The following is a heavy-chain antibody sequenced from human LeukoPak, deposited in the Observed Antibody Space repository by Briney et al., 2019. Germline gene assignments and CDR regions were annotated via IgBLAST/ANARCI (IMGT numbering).Heavy chain of an antibody. Sequence: SQTLSLTCAISGDSVSSNRASWTWIRQSPSRGLEWLGRTCYRSKWYNDYAVSLKSRISINPDTSKNQFSLQLNSVTPEDTAVYYCSRSDGASDFDYWGQGTLVTVSS. CDR1: GDSVSSNRAS. D-gene: IGHD5-24*01. J-gene: IGHJ4*02. V-gene: IGHV6-1*01. CDR3: SRSDGASDFDY. CDR2: TCYRSKWYN.